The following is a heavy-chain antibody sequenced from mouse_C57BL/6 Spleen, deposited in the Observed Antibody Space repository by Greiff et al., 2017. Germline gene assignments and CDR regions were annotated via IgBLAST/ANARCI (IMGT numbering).Heavy chain of an antibody. J-gene: IGHJ2*01. D-gene: IGHD2-5*01. CDR2: ISDGGSYT. CDR3: ARDLGNYYSNPLDD. V-gene: IGHV5-4*01. Sequence: EVMLVESGGGLVKPGGSLKLSCAASGFTFSSYAMSWVRQTPEKRLEWVATISDGGSYTYYPDNVKGRFTISRDNAKNNLYLQMSHLKSEDTAMYYCARDLGNYYSNPLDDWGQGTTLTVSS. CDR1: GFTFSSYA.